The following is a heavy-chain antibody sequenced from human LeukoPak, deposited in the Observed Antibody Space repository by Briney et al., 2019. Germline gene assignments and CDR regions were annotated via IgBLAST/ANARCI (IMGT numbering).Heavy chain of an antibody. CDR2: ISAYNGNT. V-gene: IGHV1-18*04. Sequence: ASVKVSCKASGYTFTSYSISWVRQAPGQGLEWMGWISAYNGNTNYAQKLQGRVTMTTDTSTSTAYMELRSLRSDDTAVYYCARDGDYYGSGTVSDYWGQGTLVTVSS. CDR1: GYTFTSYS. J-gene: IGHJ4*02. D-gene: IGHD3-10*01. CDR3: ARDGDYYGSGTVSDY.